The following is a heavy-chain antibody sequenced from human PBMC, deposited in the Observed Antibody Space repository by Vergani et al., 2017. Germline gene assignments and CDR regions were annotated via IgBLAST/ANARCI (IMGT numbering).Heavy chain of an antibody. D-gene: IGHD6-13*01. V-gene: IGHV3-43*01. CDR3: AKDISSSWIGYYYGMDV. Sequence: EVQLVESGGVVVQPGGSLRLSCAASGFTFDDYTLHWVRQAPWKGLEWVSLISCDGGSTYYADSVKGRFTISRDNSKNSLYLQMNSLRTEDTALYYCAKDISSSWIGYYYGMDVWGQGTTVTVPS. CDR1: GFTFDDYT. CDR2: ISCDGGST. J-gene: IGHJ6*02.